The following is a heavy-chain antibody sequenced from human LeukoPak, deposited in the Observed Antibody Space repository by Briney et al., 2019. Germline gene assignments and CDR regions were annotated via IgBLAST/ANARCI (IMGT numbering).Heavy chain of an antibody. D-gene: IGHD4-11*01. J-gene: IGHJ6*03. Sequence: GGSLRLSCAASGFTFSSFVMHWVRQAPGKGLEWVTMISSSRSNEYYADSVKGRFTISRDNAKNSLYPQMNSLRAEDTAVYYCARDQTTITVYYYYYYMDVWGKGTTVTVSS. CDR2: ISSSRSNE. CDR1: GFTFSSFV. CDR3: ARDQTTITVYYYYYYMDV. V-gene: IGHV3-21*01.